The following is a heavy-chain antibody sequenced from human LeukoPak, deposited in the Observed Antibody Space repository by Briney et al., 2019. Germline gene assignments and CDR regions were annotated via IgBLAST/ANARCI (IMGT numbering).Heavy chain of an antibody. V-gene: IGHV5-51*01. CDR1: GYSFSDYW. Sequence: GESLKISCKGFGYSFSDYWIAWVRQMPGKGLEWMGIIYPGDSDTRYSPSFQGQVTISADKSISTAYLQWSSLKTSDTAMYYCARRSGWYDAFDIWGQGTMVTVSS. D-gene: IGHD6-19*01. CDR3: ARRSGWYDAFDI. CDR2: IYPGDSDT. J-gene: IGHJ3*02.